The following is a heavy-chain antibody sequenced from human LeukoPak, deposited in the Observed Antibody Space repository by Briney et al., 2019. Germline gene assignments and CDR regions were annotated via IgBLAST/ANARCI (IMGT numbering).Heavy chain of an antibody. D-gene: IGHD2-2*01. V-gene: IGHV4-39*01. CDR2: IYYSGSI. J-gene: IGHJ4*02. CDR3: ARGPVETVDY. Sequence: SETLSLTCTVSGGSISSSSYYWGWLRQPPGKGLEWIGSIYYSGSIYYNPSLKSRVTISVDTSKNQFSLKLSSVTAADTAVYYCARGPVETVDYWGQGTLVTVSS. CDR1: GGSISSSSYY.